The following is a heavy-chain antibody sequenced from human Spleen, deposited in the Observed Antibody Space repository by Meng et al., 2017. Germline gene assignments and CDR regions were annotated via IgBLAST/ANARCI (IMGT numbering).Heavy chain of an antibody. J-gene: IGHJ4*02. CDR2: ISGDST. CDR1: GFTVSSNE. CDR3: AKSGREGVGSLDY. D-gene: IGHD3-10*01. Sequence: GESLKISCAASGFTVSSNEMSWVRQAPGKGLEWVSSISGDSTYYADSGKGRFTISRDNSKNTLHPQMNSLRAEDTAVYYCAKSGREGVGSLDYWGQGTLVTVSS. V-gene: IGHV3-38-3*01.